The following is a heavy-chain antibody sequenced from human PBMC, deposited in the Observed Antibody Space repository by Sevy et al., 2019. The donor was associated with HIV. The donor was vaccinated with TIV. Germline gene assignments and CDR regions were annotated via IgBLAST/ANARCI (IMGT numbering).Heavy chain of an antibody. D-gene: IGHD3-16*01. CDR2: LNYDGSYT. V-gene: IGHV3-74*01. J-gene: IGHJ3*02. CDR3: ARSKVGVGDAFDI. CDR1: GFTFSSHW. Sequence: GGSLRLSCAASGFTFSSHWMQWVRQAPGKGLVWVSRLNYDGSYTNYADSVKGRFTISRDNAQSTLYLQMNSLRAEDTALYYCARSKVGVGDAFDIWGQGTMVTVSS.